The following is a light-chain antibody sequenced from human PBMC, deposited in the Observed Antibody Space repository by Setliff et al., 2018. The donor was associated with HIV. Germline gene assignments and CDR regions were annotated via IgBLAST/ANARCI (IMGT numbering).Light chain of an antibody. Sequence: QTVVTQEPSFPWSPGGTVTLTCGLISGSVASGRYPIWYQQAPGQTPRMVIYNTNPRSSEVPDRFSGSILGNRAALTITGSQADDECDYYCVLYIGNGVSVFGGGTKVTVL. J-gene: IGLJ3*02. V-gene: IGLV8-61*01. CDR1: SGSVASGRY. CDR3: VLYIGNGVSV. CDR2: NTN.